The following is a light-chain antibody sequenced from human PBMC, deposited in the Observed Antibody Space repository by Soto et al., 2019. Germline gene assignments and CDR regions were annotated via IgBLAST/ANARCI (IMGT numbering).Light chain of an antibody. CDR2: GAS. CDR1: QSVRSN. J-gene: IGKJ1*01. Sequence: IVMTQSPATLSVSPGERATLSCRASQSVRSNLAWYQQKRGQAPRLLIYGASTRATGIPARFSGSGSGTEFSFTVSSLQSEDFAVYYCLQYNDWVPTFGQGTKVDIK. V-gene: IGKV3-15*01. CDR3: LQYNDWVPT.